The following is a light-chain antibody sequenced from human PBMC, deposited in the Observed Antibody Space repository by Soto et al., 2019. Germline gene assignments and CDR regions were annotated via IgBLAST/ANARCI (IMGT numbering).Light chain of an antibody. J-gene: IGLJ2*01. CDR1: RSEIGRYNR. CDR2: EVT. Sequence: QSALTQPPSLSGSPGPSVTISCTGTRSEIGRYNRVSWYQQTPGAAPKLIIYEVTNRPSGVPDRFSGSKSGDTASLTISGLQAEDEADYFCCSYTSSSTLVFGGGTKLTVL. V-gene: IGLV2-18*02. CDR3: CSYTSSSTLV.